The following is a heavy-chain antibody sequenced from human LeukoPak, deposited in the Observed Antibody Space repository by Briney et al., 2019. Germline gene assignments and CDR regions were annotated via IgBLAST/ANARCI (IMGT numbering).Heavy chain of an antibody. V-gene: IGHV4-30-4*08. CDR2: IYYSGST. Sequence: SETLSLTCTVSGGSISDYYWSWIRQPPGKGLEWIGYIYYSGSTYYNPSLKSRVTISVDTSKNQFSLKLSSVTAADTAVYYCASVASFHSSSWLNWFDPWGQGTLVTVSS. CDR3: ASVASFHSSSWLNWFDP. J-gene: IGHJ5*02. CDR1: GGSISDYY. D-gene: IGHD6-13*01.